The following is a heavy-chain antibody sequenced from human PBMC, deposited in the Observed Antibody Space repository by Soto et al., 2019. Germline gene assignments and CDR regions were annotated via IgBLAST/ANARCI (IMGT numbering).Heavy chain of an antibody. CDR1: EFTFSRHG. CDR3: ARERTFGDNKHNYMDV. D-gene: IGHD3-10*01. V-gene: IGHV3-33*01. Sequence: VQLVESGGGVVQPGRSLRLSCAASEFTFSRHGMHWVRQAPGKGLPWVGVIWSDGSNEVYADSVKGRFIISRDNSKNILYLQMNSLRAEDTAVYYCARERTFGDNKHNYMDVWGTGITVTVSS. CDR2: IWSDGSNE. J-gene: IGHJ6*03.